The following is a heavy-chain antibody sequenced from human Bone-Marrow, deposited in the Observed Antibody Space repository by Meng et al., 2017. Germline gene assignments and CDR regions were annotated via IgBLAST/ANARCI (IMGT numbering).Heavy chain of an antibody. CDR3: ARVGFSHLYYFDY. CDR1: GFTFSSYA. J-gene: IGHJ4*02. V-gene: IGHV3-30*04. Sequence: GESLKISYAASGFTFSSYAMHWVRQAPGKGLEWVAVISYDGSNKYYADSVKGRFTISRDNSKNTLYLQMNSLRAEDTAVYYCARVGFSHLYYFDYWGQGTLVTVSS. CDR2: ISYDGSNK. D-gene: IGHD5-12*01.